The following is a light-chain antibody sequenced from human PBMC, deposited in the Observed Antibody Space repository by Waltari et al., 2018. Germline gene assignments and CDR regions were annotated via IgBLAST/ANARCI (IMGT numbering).Light chain of an antibody. V-gene: IGKV1-39*01. J-gene: IGKJ1*01. CDR3: QQSYSTPRT. CDR1: QSISSY. Sequence: DIQMIQSPSSLSASVGDRVTITCRASQSISSYLNWYQQKPGKAPKLLIYAASSLQSGVPSRFSGSGSGTDCTLTISSLQPEDFATYYCQQSYSTPRTFDQGTKVEIK. CDR2: AAS.